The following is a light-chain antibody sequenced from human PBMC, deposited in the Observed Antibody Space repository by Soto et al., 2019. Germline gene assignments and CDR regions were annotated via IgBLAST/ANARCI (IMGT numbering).Light chain of an antibody. CDR3: QQYNSWT. CDR2: DAS. Sequence: DIQMTQSPSTLSASVGDRVTITCRASQSISSWLAWYQQKPGKAHKLLIYDASSLESGVPSRFSGSGSGTEFTLTISSLQPDDFATYYCQQYNSWTFGQGTKVEIK. V-gene: IGKV1-5*01. CDR1: QSISSW. J-gene: IGKJ1*01.